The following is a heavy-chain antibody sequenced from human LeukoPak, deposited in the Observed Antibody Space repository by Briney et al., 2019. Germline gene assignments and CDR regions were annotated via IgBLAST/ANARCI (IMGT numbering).Heavy chain of an antibody. CDR2: ISTTGGDT. CDR3: ARLIRGPRKHYLDF. J-gene: IGHJ4*02. V-gene: IGHV3-23*01. Sequence: PGGSLRLSCGASGFPFSYYDLAWVRQAPGKGLEWVSDISTTGGDTYYADSVKGRFNISRDNSKHTLSLQMDSLGADDTAIYYCARLIRGPRKHYLDFWGQGTLVTVSP. D-gene: IGHD2-21*02. CDR1: GFPFSYYD.